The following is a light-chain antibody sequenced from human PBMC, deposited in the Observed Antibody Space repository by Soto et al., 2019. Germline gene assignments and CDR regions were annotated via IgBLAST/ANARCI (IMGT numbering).Light chain of an antibody. J-gene: IGKJ3*01. CDR2: AAS. Sequence: DIQMTQSPSSLSASVGDRVTITYRASQGINNYLAWYQQKPGKAPKLLIYAASTLQSGVPSRFSGVGSGTDFTLTISSLQPEDVATYYCQKYNDGPPATFGPGTKVGV. CDR3: QKYNDGPPAT. CDR1: QGINNY. V-gene: IGKV1-27*01.